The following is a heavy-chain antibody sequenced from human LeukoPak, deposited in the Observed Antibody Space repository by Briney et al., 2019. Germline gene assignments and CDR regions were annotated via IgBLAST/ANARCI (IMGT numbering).Heavy chain of an antibody. Sequence: GASVKVSCKASGYTFTGYYMHWVRQAPGQGLEWMGWINPNNGGTNYAQKFQGRVTMTRDTSISTAYMELSRLRSDDTAVYYCARECGGSSFGNNWFDPWGQGTLVTVSS. CDR1: GYTFTGYY. J-gene: IGHJ5*02. D-gene: IGHD6-13*01. CDR2: INPNNGGT. CDR3: ARECGGSSFGNNWFDP. V-gene: IGHV1-2*02.